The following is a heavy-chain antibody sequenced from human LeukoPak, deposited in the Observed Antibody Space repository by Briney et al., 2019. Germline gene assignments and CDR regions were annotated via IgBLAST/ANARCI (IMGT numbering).Heavy chain of an antibody. J-gene: IGHJ4*02. V-gene: IGHV1-24*01. Sequence: ASGKVSCKVSGDTLTELSMHWVRQAPGKGLEWMGGFDPEDGETIYAQKFQGRVTMTEDTSTDTAYMELSSLRSEDTAVYYCATYSSIASPTSFDYWGQGTLVTVSS. CDR1: GDTLTELS. CDR3: ATYSSIASPTSFDY. CDR2: FDPEDGET. D-gene: IGHD6-13*01.